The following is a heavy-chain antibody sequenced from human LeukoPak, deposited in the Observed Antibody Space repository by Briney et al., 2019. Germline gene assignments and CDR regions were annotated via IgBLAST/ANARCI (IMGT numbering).Heavy chain of an antibody. CDR1: GGSISSGDYY. J-gene: IGHJ4*02. Sequence: SETLSLTCTVSGGSISSGDYYWSWIRQPPGKGLEWIGYIYYSGSTNYNPSLKSRVTITVDTSKNQFSLRLRSVTAADTAMYYCARGSPAADYWGRGTLVTVSS. V-gene: IGHV4-61*08. D-gene: IGHD2-2*01. CDR3: ARGSPAADY. CDR2: IYYSGST.